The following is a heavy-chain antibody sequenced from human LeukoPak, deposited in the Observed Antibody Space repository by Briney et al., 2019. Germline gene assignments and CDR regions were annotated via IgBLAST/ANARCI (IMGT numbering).Heavy chain of an antibody. CDR2: INPNSGGT. Sequence: ASVKVSCKASGYTFTGYYLQWVRQAPGQGLEWMGWINPNSGGTEYAQTFQGRVTMTRDMSISTVYMELSRLRSDDTAVYYCARDHCSANSCYEDYYNGVDVWGQGTTVTVSS. J-gene: IGHJ6*02. CDR1: GYTFTGYY. CDR3: ARDHCSANSCYEDYYNGVDV. V-gene: IGHV1-2*02. D-gene: IGHD2-2*01.